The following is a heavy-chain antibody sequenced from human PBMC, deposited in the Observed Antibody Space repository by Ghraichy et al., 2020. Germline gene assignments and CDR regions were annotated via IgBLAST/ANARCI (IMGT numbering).Heavy chain of an antibody. CDR2: IYYSGST. J-gene: IGHJ5*02. D-gene: IGHD4-23*01. Sequence: SETPSLTCTVSGGSISSSSYYWGWIRQPPGKGLEWIGSIYYSGSTYYNPSLKSRVTISVDTSKNQFSLKLSSVTAADTAVYYCARARTVVAPRGWFDPWGQGTLVTVSS. V-gene: IGHV4-39*01. CDR1: GGSISSSSYY. CDR3: ARARTVVAPRGWFDP.